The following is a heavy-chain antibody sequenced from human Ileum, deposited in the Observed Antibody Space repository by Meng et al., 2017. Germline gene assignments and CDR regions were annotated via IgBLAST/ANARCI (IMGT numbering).Heavy chain of an antibody. J-gene: IGHJ4*02. CDR1: GGSVSGYY. V-gene: IGHV4-34*01. CDR2: INHSEST. D-gene: IGHD2-15*01. Sequence: WGAVLFKPSESRSLTCVFCGGSVSGYYWSWIRPPPGKGLEWIGEINHSESTNYHPSLQSRVTLSIDNSKKLFSVSLRSVTSADTAVYYCVRHDYCSGRGETCYPHFDVWGQGTRVTVSS. CDR3: VRHDYCSGRGETCYPHFDV.